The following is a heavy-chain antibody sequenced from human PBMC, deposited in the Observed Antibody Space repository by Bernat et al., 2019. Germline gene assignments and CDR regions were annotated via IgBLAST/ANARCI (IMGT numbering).Heavy chain of an antibody. J-gene: IGHJ4*02. CDR3: ARGVGSSWYSP. D-gene: IGHD6-13*01. CDR2: INHSGST. Sequence: QVQLQQWGAGLLKPSETLSLTCAVYGGYFSGYYWSWNRQPPGKGLEWNGEINHSGSTNYNPSLKSRVTISVDTSKNQFSPKLSSVTAADTAVYYCARGVGSSWYSPWGQGTLVTVSS. CDR1: GGYFSGYY. V-gene: IGHV4-34*01.